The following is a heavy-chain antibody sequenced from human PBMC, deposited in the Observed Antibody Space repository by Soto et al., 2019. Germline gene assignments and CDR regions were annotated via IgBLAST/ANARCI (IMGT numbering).Heavy chain of an antibody. J-gene: IGHJ4*02. V-gene: IGHV3-30-3*01. CDR3: ERGDPPFVPT. CDR2: ISYDGSNK. CDR1: GFTFSSYA. Sequence: QVQLVESGGGVVQPGRSLRLSCAASGFTFSSYAMHWVRQAPGKGLEWVAVISYDGSNKYYADSVKGRFTISRDNSKNTLYLQMNSLRAEDTAVYYCERGDPPFVPTWGQGTLVTVSS.